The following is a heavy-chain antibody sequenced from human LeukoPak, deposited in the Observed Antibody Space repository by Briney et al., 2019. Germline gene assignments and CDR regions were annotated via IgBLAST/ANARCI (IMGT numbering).Heavy chain of an antibody. CDR1: GDSVSINSAA. J-gene: IGHJ4*02. D-gene: IGHD5-18*01. V-gene: IGHV6-1*01. CDR2: TYYRSKWYN. Sequence: SPTLSLTFAISGDSVSINSAAWNWLRQSPSKGLEWLGRTYYRSKWYNDYAVSVKSRITINPDTSKNQFSLQLNSVTPEDTAVYYCARSRGYSYGDFDYWDQGTLVTVSS. CDR3: ARSRGYSYGDFDY.